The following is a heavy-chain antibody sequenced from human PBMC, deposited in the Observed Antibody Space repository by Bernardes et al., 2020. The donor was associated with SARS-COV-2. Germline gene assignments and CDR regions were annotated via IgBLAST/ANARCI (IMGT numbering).Heavy chain of an antibody. V-gene: IGHV4-59*01. Sequence: SETLSLTCTVSGGSISSYYWSWIRQPPGKGLEWIGYIYYSGSTNYNPSLKSRVTISVDTSKNQFSLKLSSVTAADTAVYYCARVRVAAGMDVWGQGTKVTVSS. J-gene: IGHJ6*02. CDR3: ARVRVAAGMDV. CDR1: GGSISSYY. D-gene: IGHD6-19*01. CDR2: IYYSGST.